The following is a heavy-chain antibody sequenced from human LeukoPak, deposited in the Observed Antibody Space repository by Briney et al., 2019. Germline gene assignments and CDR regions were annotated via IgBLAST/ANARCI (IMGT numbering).Heavy chain of an antibody. CDR3: AREDFGVVISYLIDY. D-gene: IGHD3-3*01. Sequence: GGSLRLSCAASGFTFSSYSMNWVRQAPGKGLEWVANIKTDGSEKYYVDSVKGRFTISRDNAKNTLYLQMNSLRAEDTAVYYCAREDFGVVISYLIDYWGQGTLVTVSS. V-gene: IGHV3-7*01. J-gene: IGHJ4*02. CDR1: GFTFSSYS. CDR2: IKTDGSEK.